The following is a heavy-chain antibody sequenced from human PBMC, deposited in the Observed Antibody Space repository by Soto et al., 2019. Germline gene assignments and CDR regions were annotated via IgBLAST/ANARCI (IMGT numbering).Heavy chain of an antibody. CDR1: GGSISSYY. J-gene: IGHJ6*03. D-gene: IGHD2-8*01. Sequence: SETLSLTCTVSGGSISSYYWSWIRQPPGKGLEWIGYIYYSGSTNYNPSLKSRVTISVDTSKNQFSLKLSSVTAADTAVYYCARHVYARRPDYYYYYMDVWGKGTTVTVSS. CDR3: ARHVYARRPDYYYYYMDV. V-gene: IGHV4-59*08. CDR2: IYYSGST.